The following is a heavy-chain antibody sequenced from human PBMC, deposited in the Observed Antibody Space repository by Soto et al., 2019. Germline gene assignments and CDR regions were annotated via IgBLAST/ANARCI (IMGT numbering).Heavy chain of an antibody. D-gene: IGHD3-10*01. CDR1: GGTFSSYA. CDR3: ARKYYGSGSYYSHYYYGMDV. V-gene: IGHV1-69*12. Sequence: QVQLVQSGAEVKKPGSSVKVSCKASGGTFSSYAISWVRQAPGQGLEWMGGIIPIFGTANYAQKFQGRVTITEDESTSTAYMELSSLRSEDTAVYYCARKYYGSGSYYSHYYYGMDVWGQGTTVTVSS. CDR2: IIPIFGTA. J-gene: IGHJ6*02.